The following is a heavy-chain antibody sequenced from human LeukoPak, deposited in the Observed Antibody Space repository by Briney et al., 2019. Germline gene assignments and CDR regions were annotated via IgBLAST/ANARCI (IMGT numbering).Heavy chain of an antibody. J-gene: IGHJ5*02. Sequence: RTSETLSLTCTVSGGSISSGTYYWNWIRQPAGKGLEWIGRIYTSGNTNYHPSLKSRVTISVDTSKNQFSLKLSSVTAADTAVYYCAREGLNMARGAIPKEAWGWFDPWGQGTLVTVSS. CDR3: AREGLNMARGAIPKEAWGWFDP. CDR2: IYTSGNT. D-gene: IGHD3-10*01. CDR1: GGSISSGTYY. V-gene: IGHV4-61*02.